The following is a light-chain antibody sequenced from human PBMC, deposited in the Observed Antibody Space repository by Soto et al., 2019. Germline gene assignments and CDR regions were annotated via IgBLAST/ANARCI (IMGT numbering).Light chain of an antibody. CDR3: CSSAGSANHVV. V-gene: IGLV2-8*01. CDR2: EVS. J-gene: IGLJ2*01. CDR1: SSDIGGYNY. Sequence: QSALTQPPSASGSPGQSVTISCTGTSSDIGGYNYVSWYQQHPGKAPKLMIYEVSKRPSGVPDRFSGSKSGNTASLTISALQGEDEADDSGCSSAGSANHVVFGGGTKLTVL.